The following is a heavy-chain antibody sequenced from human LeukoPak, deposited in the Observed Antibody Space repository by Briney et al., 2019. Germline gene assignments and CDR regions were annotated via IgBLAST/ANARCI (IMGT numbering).Heavy chain of an antibody. J-gene: IGHJ3*02. V-gene: IGHV4-4*07. CDR1: GGSISSYS. D-gene: IGHD3-16*01. Sequence: PSETLSLTCSVSGGSISSYSWSWIRQPAVKGLEWIGRMYTSGSTKYNPSLKSRVTMSVDTSKNQFSLKLSSVTAADTAVYYCARVDRIMMNVFDIWGQGTMVTVSS. CDR3: ARVDRIMMNVFDI. CDR2: MYTSGST.